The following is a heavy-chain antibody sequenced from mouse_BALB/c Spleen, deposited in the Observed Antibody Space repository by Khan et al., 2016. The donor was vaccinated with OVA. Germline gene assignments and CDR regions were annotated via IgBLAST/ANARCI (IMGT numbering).Heavy chain of an antibody. J-gene: IGHJ4*01. Sequence: VELVESGPGLVAPSQSLSITCTVSGFSLTDYGVSWIRQPPGKGLEWLGVIWGGGSTYYNSALISRLSISKDNSKRHVPLNMSSLQTEDTAMYYCAKGVWSYYVAFDYWGQGTSVTVSS. V-gene: IGHV2-6-5*01. CDR3: AKGVWSYYVAFDY. CDR1: GFSLTDYG. CDR2: IWGGGST.